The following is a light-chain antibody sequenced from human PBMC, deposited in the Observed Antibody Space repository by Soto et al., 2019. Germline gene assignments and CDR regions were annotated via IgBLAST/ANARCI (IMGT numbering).Light chain of an antibody. J-gene: IGKJ1*01. CDR1: QNIVGW. CDR2: KAS. V-gene: IGKV1-5*03. CDR3: QQYNSYWT. Sequence: DIPMTQSPSTLSASVGDRVTITCRASQNIVGWLAWYQQKPGKAPKLLIYKASSLESGVPSRFSGSGSGTEFTLTISRLQPDDFATYYCQQYNSYWTFGQGTKVEIK.